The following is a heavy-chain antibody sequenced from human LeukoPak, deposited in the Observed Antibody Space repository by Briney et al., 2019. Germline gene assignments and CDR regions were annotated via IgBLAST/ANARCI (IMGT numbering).Heavy chain of an antibody. Sequence: QSGGSLRLSCAASGFTFSSYAMHWVRQAPGKGLEWVAVISYDGSNKYYADSVKGRFTISRDSSKNTLYLQMNSLRAEDTAVYYCARAGVELRIKSSYFDYWGQGTLVTVSS. D-gene: IGHD1-7*01. V-gene: IGHV3-30-3*01. J-gene: IGHJ4*02. CDR2: ISYDGSNK. CDR1: GFTFSSYA. CDR3: ARAGVELRIKSSYFDY.